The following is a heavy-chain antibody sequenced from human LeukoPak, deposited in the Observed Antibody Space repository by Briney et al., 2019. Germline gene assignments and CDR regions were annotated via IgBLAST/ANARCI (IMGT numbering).Heavy chain of an antibody. D-gene: IGHD2-2*02. J-gene: IGHJ6*03. CDR3: AREGRVVVVPAAIQGIWWYYYYMDV. Sequence: PSETLSLTCTVSGGSISSYYWSWIRQPPGKGLEWIGYIYTSGSTNYNPSLKSRVTISVDTSKNQFSLKLSSVTAADTAVYYCAREGRVVVVPAAIQGIWWYYYYMDVWGKGTTVTVSS. CDR2: IYTSGST. CDR1: GGSISSYY. V-gene: IGHV4-4*09.